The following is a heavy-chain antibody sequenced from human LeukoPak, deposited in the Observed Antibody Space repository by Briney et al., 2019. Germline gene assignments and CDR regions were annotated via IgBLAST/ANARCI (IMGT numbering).Heavy chain of an antibody. CDR3: AKISSSGWYALAEYFQH. V-gene: IGHV3-23*01. Sequence: GGSLRLSCAASGFTFSSYAMSWVRQAPGKGLEWVSAISGSGGSTYYADSVKGRFTISRDNSKNTLYLQMNSLRAEVTAVYYCAKISSSGWYALAEYFQHWGQGTLVTVSS. J-gene: IGHJ1*01. D-gene: IGHD6-19*01. CDR2: ISGSGGST. CDR1: GFTFSSYA.